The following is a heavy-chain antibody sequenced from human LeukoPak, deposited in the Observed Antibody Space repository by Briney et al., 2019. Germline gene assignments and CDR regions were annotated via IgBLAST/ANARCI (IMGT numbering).Heavy chain of an antibody. CDR1: GFTFSNAW. CDR2: ISSSSSTI. V-gene: IGHV3-48*02. D-gene: IGHD2/OR15-2a*01. CDR3: ARDYFWAFDI. Sequence: GGSLRLSCAVSGFTFSNAWMNWVRQAPGKGLEWVSYISSSSSTIYYADSVKGRFTISRDDAKNSLYLQMNSLRDDDTSVYYCARDYFWAFDIWGQGTTVTVSS. J-gene: IGHJ3*02.